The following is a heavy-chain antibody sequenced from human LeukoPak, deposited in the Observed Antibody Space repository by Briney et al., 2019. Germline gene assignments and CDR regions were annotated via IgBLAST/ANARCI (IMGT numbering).Heavy chain of an antibody. CDR2: IYYSGST. J-gene: IGHJ4*02. CDR3: ARDWSSGWYDY. D-gene: IGHD6-19*01. Sequence: SETLSLTCTVSGGSISSSSYYWGWIRQPPGKGLEWIGSIYYSGSTYYNPSLKSRVTISVDTSKNQFSLKLSSVTAADTAVYYCARDWSSGWYDYWGQGTLVTVSS. V-gene: IGHV4-39*07. CDR1: GGSISSSSYY.